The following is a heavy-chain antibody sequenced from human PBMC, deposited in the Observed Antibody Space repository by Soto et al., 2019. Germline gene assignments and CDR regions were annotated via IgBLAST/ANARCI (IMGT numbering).Heavy chain of an antibody. CDR1: GYTFTSYD. Sequence: ASVKVSCKASGYTFTSYDLYWVRQAPGQGLEWVGWINPNSGNSGYAQKFQGRVTMTRETSISTVYMDLTSLRSEDTAVYYCARDSFRNSRAFEYWGQGTLVTVSS. D-gene: IGHD4-4*01. J-gene: IGHJ4*02. CDR2: INPNSGNS. V-gene: IGHV1-8*01. CDR3: ARDSFRNSRAFEY.